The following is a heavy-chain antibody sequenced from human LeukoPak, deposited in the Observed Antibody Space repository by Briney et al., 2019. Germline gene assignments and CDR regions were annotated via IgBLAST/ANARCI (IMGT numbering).Heavy chain of an antibody. V-gene: IGHV1-2*02. CDR1: GYPFIGNY. Sequence: GASVKVSCKASGYPFIGNYIHWVRQAPGQGLEWMGWINPNSGGTQYSQKFQGRVTLTRDTSITTGYMELSGLTSDDTAVYYCARWDRIAVAVQQRWFDPWGQGTLVTVSS. D-gene: IGHD6-19*01. CDR3: ARWDRIAVAVQQRWFDP. CDR2: INPNSGGT. J-gene: IGHJ5*02.